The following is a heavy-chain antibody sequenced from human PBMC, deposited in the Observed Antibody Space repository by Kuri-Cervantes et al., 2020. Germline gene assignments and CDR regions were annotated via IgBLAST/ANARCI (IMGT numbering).Heavy chain of an antibody. D-gene: IGHD3-22*01. V-gene: IGHV1-2*02. Sequence: ASVKVSCKASGYTFTGYYMNWVRQAPGQGLEWMGWINTNNGGTNYAKKFQGRVTMTRDTSVSTAYMELSSLRSDDTAVYYCARVTSSGYYAFDYWGQGNLVTVSS. CDR2: INTNNGGT. CDR3: ARVTSSGYYAFDY. CDR1: GYTFTGYY. J-gene: IGHJ4*02.